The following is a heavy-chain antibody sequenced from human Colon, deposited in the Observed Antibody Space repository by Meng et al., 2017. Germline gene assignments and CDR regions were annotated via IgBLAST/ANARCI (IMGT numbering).Heavy chain of an antibody. D-gene: IGHD3-10*01. J-gene: IGHJ4*02. CDR2: IYTNGIT. V-gene: IGHV4-4*07. Sequence: GTALVNPSETLSLPCTFSGASSSNYHWSWIRQTAGKGLEYIGRIYTNGITNYNPSLKTRVTMSVDRSKNQLSLKLSSVTAADTAVYYCARDLDTYYLDFWGQGTLVTVSS. CDR1: GASSSNYH. CDR3: ARDLDTYYLDF.